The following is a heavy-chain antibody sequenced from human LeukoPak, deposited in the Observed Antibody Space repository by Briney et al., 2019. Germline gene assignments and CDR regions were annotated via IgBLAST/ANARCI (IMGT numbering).Heavy chain of an antibody. J-gene: IGHJ1*01. Sequence: GGSLRLSCAASGFTFSSYGMHRVRQAPGKGLEWVAVIWYDGSNKYYADSVKGRFTISRDNSKNTLYLQMNSLRAEDTAVYYCARDELYSSSWPYFQHWGQGTLVTVSS. CDR3: ARDELYSSSWPYFQH. D-gene: IGHD6-13*01. CDR1: GFTFSSYG. V-gene: IGHV3-33*01. CDR2: IWYDGSNK.